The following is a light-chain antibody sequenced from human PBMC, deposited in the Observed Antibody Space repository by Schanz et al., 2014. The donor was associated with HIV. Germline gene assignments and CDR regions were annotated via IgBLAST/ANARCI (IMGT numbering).Light chain of an antibody. CDR3: QQYKDWAPLT. J-gene: IGKJ4*02. V-gene: IGKV3-15*01. Sequence: ETVMTQSPATLSVSPGERATLSCRASQSVSTKLAWYQQKPGQPPRLLIYDASTRASATPARFSGSGSGTEFTLTISSLQSEDCAVYYCQQYKDWAPLTFGGGSRVESK. CDR2: DAS. CDR1: QSVSTK.